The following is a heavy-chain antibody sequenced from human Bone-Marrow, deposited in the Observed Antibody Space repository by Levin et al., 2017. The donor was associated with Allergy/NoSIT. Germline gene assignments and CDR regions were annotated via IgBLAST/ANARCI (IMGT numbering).Heavy chain of an antibody. CDR3: ARDSFEY. V-gene: IGHV3-66*01. Sequence: LSLTCAASGFSVNNNYLSWVRQDPGKGLEWVAVIYSGGSAYYADSVKGRFTISRDNSKNTVYLQMDSLRVEDTAVYYCARDSFEYWGQGTLVTVSS. CDR1: GFSVNNNY. J-gene: IGHJ4*02. CDR2: IYSGGSA.